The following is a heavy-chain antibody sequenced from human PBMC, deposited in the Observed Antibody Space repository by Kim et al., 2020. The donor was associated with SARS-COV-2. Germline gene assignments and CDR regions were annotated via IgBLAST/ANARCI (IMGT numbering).Heavy chain of an antibody. CDR3: ARGRIVGTTTYFGMDV. V-gene: IGHV3-72*01. CDR1: GFTFSDHY. CDR2: SRNKAHSYIT. Sequence: LSLTCAASGFTFSDHYMDWVRQAPGKGLEWVGRSRNKAHSYITEYAASVKGRFTISRDDSKNSLYLQMNSLKTEDTAVYYCARGRIVGTTTYFGMDVWGQGTAVPVSS. J-gene: IGHJ6*02. D-gene: IGHD1-26*01.